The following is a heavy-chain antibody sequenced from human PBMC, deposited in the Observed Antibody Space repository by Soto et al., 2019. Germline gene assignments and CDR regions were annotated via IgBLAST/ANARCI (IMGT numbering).Heavy chain of an antibody. CDR2: IWYDGSNK. D-gene: IGHD6-19*01. V-gene: IGHV3-33*01. J-gene: IGHJ3*02. CDR1: GFTFSSYG. Sequence: QVQLVESGGGVVQPGRSLRLSCAASGFTFSSYGMHWVRQAPGKGLEWVAVIWYDGSNKYYADSVKGRFTISRDNSKNTLYLQMNSLRAEDTAVYYCERDWAGWGIWGQGTMVTVSS. CDR3: ERDWAGWGI.